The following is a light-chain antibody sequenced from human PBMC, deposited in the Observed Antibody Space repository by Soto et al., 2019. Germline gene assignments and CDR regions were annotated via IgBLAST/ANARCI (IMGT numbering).Light chain of an antibody. V-gene: IGKV1-39*01. CDR2: AAS. CDR1: QSITGC. J-gene: IGKJ2*01. Sequence: DIQMTQSPSSLSASVGDRVMITCRASQSITGCLNWYQQKPGKAPKLLIYAASNLQSGVPSRVSGSGSETDFTLTISSLQPEDFATYFCQQSQDIPYTFGQGTKLEIK. CDR3: QQSQDIPYT.